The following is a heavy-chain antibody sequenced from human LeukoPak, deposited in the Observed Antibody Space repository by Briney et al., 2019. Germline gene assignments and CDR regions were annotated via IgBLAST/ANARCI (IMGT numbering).Heavy chain of an antibody. CDR3: ASDIFTGPQGV. V-gene: IGHV3-7*01. CDR1: GFTFSSYW. J-gene: IGHJ6*04. CDR2: IKQDGSEK. D-gene: IGHD3-9*01. Sequence: GGSLRLSCAASGFTFSSYWMSWVRQAPGKGLEWVANIKQDGSEKYYVDSVKGRFTISRDNAKNSLYLQMNSLRAEDTAVYYCASDIFTGPQGVWGKGTTVTVSS.